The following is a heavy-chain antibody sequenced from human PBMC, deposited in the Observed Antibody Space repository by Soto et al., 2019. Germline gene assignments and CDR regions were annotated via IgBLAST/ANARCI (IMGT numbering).Heavy chain of an antibody. Sequence: EVQLVESGGGLVQPGRSLRLSCAASGFTFDDYAMHWVRQAPGKGLEWVSGISWNSGSIGYADSVKGRFTISRDNAKNSLYLQMNRLRAEDTALYDCAKTGPMGRGVIITHNWYFDLWGRGTLVTVSS. CDR1: GFTFDDYA. CDR3: AKTGPMGRGVIITHNWYFDL. V-gene: IGHV3-9*01. J-gene: IGHJ2*01. CDR2: ISWNSGSI. D-gene: IGHD3-10*01.